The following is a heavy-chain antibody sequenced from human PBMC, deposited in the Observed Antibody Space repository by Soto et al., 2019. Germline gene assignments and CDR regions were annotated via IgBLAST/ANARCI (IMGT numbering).Heavy chain of an antibody. V-gene: IGHV3-23*01. CDR1: GFTFSSYA. Sequence: EVQLLESGGGLVQPGGSLTLSCATSGFTFSSYAMVWVRQAAEKGLEWVASISNNGDTAYYADSVKGRFTSSRGNSENTLYLQMNGLRVDDTALYFCAKSRVFIGAIVTLLDSWGQGTQVTVSS. CDR2: ISNNGDTA. D-gene: IGHD3-16*02. J-gene: IGHJ4*02. CDR3: AKSRVFIGAIVTLLDS.